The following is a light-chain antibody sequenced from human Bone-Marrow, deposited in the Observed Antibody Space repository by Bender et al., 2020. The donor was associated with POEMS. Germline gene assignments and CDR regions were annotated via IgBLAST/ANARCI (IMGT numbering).Light chain of an antibody. Sequence: QSALTQPAFVPGSLGQSITISCTGTYSDVGGYAFVSWYQHHPGKTPKLILFEVTRRPSGVSDRFSGSKSGNTASLTISGLQADDEAVYYCCSYADGSNLVFGGGTKVTVL. V-gene: IGLV2-23*02. CDR3: CSYADGSNLV. J-gene: IGLJ2*01. CDR1: YSDVGGYAF. CDR2: EVT.